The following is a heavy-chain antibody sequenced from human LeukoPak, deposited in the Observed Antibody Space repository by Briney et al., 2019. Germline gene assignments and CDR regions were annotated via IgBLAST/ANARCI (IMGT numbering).Heavy chain of an antibody. CDR2: ITSDSTTM. Sequence: PGGSLRLSCAASGFTFSSYSMNWVRQAPGQGLEWVSYITSDSTTMFYADSVKGRFTISRDNAKNSLYLQMNSLRAEDTAVYYCAREVAVAAFDYWGQGTLVTVSS. CDR3: AREVAVAAFDY. J-gene: IGHJ4*02. D-gene: IGHD6-19*01. V-gene: IGHV3-48*04. CDR1: GFTFSSYS.